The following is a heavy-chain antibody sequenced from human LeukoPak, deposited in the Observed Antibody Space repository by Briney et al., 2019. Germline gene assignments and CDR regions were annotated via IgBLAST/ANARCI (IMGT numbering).Heavy chain of an antibody. D-gene: IGHD3-16*01. CDR1: GFTFSSYW. V-gene: IGHV3-7*03. J-gene: IGHJ6*02. Sequence: GGSLRLSCAASGFTFSSYWMNWARQAPGKGLEWVASINHNGNVNYYVDSVKGRFTISRDNAKNSLYLQMSNLRAEDTAVYFCARGGGLAVWGQGATVTVSS. CDR2: INHNGNVN. CDR3: ARGGGLAV.